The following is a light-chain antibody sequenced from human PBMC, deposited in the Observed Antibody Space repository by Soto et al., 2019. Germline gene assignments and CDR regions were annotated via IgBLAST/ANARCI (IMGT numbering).Light chain of an antibody. CDR1: SSNIGAGHA. V-gene: IGLV1-40*01. CDR3: QSYDDSLSGWV. J-gene: IGLJ3*02. Sequence: QSVLTQPPSVSGAPGQRVTISCTGSSSNIGAGHALHWYQHLPGAAPKLLMYGNSDRHSEVPDRFSGSKSGTSASMAITGLQPEDEADYYCQSYDDSLSGWVFGGGTKVTVL. CDR2: GNS.